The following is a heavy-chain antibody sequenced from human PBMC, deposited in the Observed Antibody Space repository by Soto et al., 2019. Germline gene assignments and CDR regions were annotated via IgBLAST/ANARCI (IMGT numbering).Heavy chain of an antibody. CDR3: ARKRIAAGGSRAFDI. Sequence: SETLSLTCAVYGGSFSGYYWSWIRQPPGKGLEWIGEINHSGSTNYNPSLKSRVTISVDTSKNQFSLKLSSVTAADTAVYYCARKRIAAGGSRAFDIWGQGTMVTVSS. CDR2: INHSGST. J-gene: IGHJ3*02. CDR1: GGSFSGYY. D-gene: IGHD6-13*01. V-gene: IGHV4-34*01.